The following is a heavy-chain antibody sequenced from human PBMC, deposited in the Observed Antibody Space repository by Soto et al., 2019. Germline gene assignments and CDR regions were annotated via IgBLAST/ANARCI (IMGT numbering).Heavy chain of an antibody. CDR2: LSAYNGNT. V-gene: IGHV1-18*01. Sequence: QVQLVQSGAEVKKPWASVKVSCKASGYTFTSYGISWVRQAPGQGVEWMGWLSAYNGNTNYAQKLQGRFTITTDTSTRSAYMELRRMRSDVTGVYYWAIDNGYESDYWGQGTLVTVSS. J-gene: IGHJ4*02. CDR1: GYTFTSYG. D-gene: IGHD5-12*01. CDR3: AIDNGYESDY.